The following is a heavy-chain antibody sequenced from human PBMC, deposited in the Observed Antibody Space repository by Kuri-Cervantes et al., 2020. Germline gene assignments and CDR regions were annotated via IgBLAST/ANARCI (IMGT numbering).Heavy chain of an antibody. CDR2: IRFDGSIG. CDR1: GFTSTNHG. J-gene: IGHJ6*03. CDR3: AKERDYYYMDV. V-gene: IGHV3-30*02. Sequence: GGSLRLSCAMSGFTSTNHGFHWVRQALGKGLEWVTFIRFDGSIGYYADSVKGRFTISRDDSKNMVYLQLSSLRDEDTAVYFCAKERDYYYMDVWGKGTTVTVSS.